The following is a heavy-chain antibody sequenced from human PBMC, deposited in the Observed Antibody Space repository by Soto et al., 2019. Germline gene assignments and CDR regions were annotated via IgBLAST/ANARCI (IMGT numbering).Heavy chain of an antibody. D-gene: IGHD3-10*01. CDR1: GGSISSSSYY. J-gene: IGHJ4*02. CDR3: ARITMVRGTDY. CDR2: IYYSGST. V-gene: IGHV4-39*01. Sequence: SETLSLTCTVSGGSISSSSYYWGWIRQPPGKGLEWIGSIYYSGSTYYNPSLKSRVTISVDTTKNQFSLKLSSVTAADTAVYYCARITMVRGTDYWGQGTLVTVSS.